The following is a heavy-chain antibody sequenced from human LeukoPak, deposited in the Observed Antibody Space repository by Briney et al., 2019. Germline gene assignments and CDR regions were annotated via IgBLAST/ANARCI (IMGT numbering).Heavy chain of an antibody. D-gene: IGHD2-15*01. J-gene: IGHJ3*02. CDR2: INHSGST. CDR3: ARGLRLLPPRFDI. Sequence: PPETLSLTCAVYGGSFSGYYWNWIRQPPGKGLEWIGEINHSGSTNYNPSLKSRVTISVDTSNNQFSLKLSSVTAADTAVYYCARGLRLLPPRFDIWGQGTMVTVSS. CDR1: GGSFSGYY. V-gene: IGHV4-34*01.